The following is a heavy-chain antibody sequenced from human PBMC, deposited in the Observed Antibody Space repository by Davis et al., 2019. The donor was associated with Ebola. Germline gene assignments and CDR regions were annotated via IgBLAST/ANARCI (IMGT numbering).Heavy chain of an antibody. Sequence: GESLKISCAASGFNFYGYSMNWVRQAPGKGLEWVSYISGDSRTIDYADSVKGRFTVSRDNAKNSLYLQMNSLRDEDTAVYYCARHDDYWGQGTLVTVSS. CDR1: GFNFYGYS. CDR3: ARHDDY. J-gene: IGHJ4*02. V-gene: IGHV3-48*02. CDR2: ISGDSRTI.